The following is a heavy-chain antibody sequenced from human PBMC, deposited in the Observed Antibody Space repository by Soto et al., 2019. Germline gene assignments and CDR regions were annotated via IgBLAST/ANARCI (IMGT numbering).Heavy chain of an antibody. CDR1: GFTFSSYG. CDR2: IWYDGSNK. Sequence: QVQLVESGGGVVQPGRSLRLSCAASGFTFSSYGMHWVRQAPGKGLEWVAVIWYDGSNKYYADSVKGRFTISRDNSKNTLYLQMNSLRAEDTAVYYCAREDRRYYYDSSGQAPFDYWGQGTLVTVSS. V-gene: IGHV3-33*01. CDR3: AREDRRYYYDSSGQAPFDY. D-gene: IGHD3-22*01. J-gene: IGHJ4*02.